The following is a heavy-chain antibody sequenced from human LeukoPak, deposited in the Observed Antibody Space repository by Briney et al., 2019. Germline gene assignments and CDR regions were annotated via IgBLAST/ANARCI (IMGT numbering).Heavy chain of an antibody. J-gene: IGHJ6*02. V-gene: IGHV4-30-2*01. CDR2: IYHSGST. CDR3: ARVPYRICSSTSCYGMDV. D-gene: IGHD2-2*01. Sequence: SETLSLTCALSGGSISSGGYSWSWLRQPPGRGLEWIGYIYHSGSTYYNPSLKSRVTISVDRSTNQFSLKLSSVTAADTAVYYCARVPYRICSSTSCYGMDVWGQGTTVTVSS. CDR1: GGSISSGGYS.